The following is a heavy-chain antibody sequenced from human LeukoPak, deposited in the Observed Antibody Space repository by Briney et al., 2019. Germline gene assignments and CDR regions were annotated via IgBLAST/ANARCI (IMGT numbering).Heavy chain of an antibody. CDR1: GNYW. V-gene: IGHV3-74*01. J-gene: IGHJ4*02. D-gene: IGHD2-8*01. CDR3: ANLGYCTNGVCPRGY. Sequence: GGSLRLSCAASGNYWMHWVRQVPGKGLVWVSHINSDGSWTSYADSVKGRFTISGDNAKNSLYLQMNSLRAEDTAVYYCANLGYCTNGVCPRGYWGQGTLVTVSS. CDR2: INSDGSWT.